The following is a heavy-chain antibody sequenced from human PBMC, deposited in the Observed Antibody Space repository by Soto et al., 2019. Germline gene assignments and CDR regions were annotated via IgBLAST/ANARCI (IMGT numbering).Heavy chain of an antibody. CDR3: NTYYAFGGGHTQL. V-gene: IGHV3-15*07. CDR1: GFAFTNVW. D-gene: IGHD3-3*01. CDR2: IKSKPDGETT. Sequence: QLVESGGGLVKPGGSLALSCAGSGFAFTNVWLHWVRQAPGKGLEWVGRIKSKPDGETTDYAAPVKGRFTISRDDSTNTLYLQMNSLQTEDSGLYYCNTYYAFGGGHTQLWGQGTLVTVSS. J-gene: IGHJ4*02.